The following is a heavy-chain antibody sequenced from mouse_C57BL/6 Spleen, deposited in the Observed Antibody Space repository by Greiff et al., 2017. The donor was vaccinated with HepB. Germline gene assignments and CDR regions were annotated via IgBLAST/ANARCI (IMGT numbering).Heavy chain of an antibody. V-gene: IGHV2-5*01. CDR3: AKNAGGLLPSLYFDY. D-gene: IGHD2-3*01. CDR1: GFSLTSYG. Sequence: QVQLQQSGPGLVQPSQSLSITCTVSGFSLTSYGVHWVRQSPGKGLEWLGVIWRGGSTDYNAAFMSRLSITKDNSKSQVFFKMNSLQADDTAIYYCAKNAGGLLPSLYFDYWGQGTTLTVSS. J-gene: IGHJ2*01. CDR2: IWRGGST.